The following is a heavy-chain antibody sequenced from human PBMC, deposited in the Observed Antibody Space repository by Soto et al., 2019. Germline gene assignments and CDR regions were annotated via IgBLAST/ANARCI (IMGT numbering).Heavy chain of an antibody. CDR3: ARGPRCSGGSCHYDYDNYCMDV. V-gene: IGHV1-18*01. J-gene: IGHJ6*03. CDR2: ISAYKGNT. CDR1: GYTFTSYG. Sequence: QVHLVQSGAEVKKPGASVKVSCKASGYTFTSYGISWVRQAPGQGLEWMGWISAYKGNTNYAQNLQGRVTMTTDTSTSTAYMEVRSLRSDDTAVYFCARGPRCSGGSCHYDYDNYCMDVWGKGTTVTVSS. D-gene: IGHD2-15*01.